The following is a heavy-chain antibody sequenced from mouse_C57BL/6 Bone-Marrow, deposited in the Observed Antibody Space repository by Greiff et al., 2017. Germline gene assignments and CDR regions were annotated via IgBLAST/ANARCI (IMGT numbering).Heavy chain of an antibody. CDR1: GYTFTSYW. D-gene: IGHD3-2*02. J-gene: IGHJ4*01. Sequence: QVQLQQPGAELVKPGASVKLSCKASGYTFTSYWMHWVKQRPGQGLEWIGMIHPNSGSTNYNEKFKSKATLTVDKYSSTAYMQLSSLTSEDSAVXYYARDELRLPIYYYAMDYWGQGTSVTVSS. CDR3: ARDELRLPIYYYAMDY. V-gene: IGHV1-64*01. CDR2: IHPNSGST.